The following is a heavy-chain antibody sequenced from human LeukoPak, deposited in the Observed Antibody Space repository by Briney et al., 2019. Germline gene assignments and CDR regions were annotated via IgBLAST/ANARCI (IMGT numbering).Heavy chain of an antibody. D-gene: IGHD3-10*01. CDR3: ARDLSWFGELSLDY. CDR2: IKQDGSEK. V-gene: IGHV3-7*04. CDR1: GFTFSSYW. J-gene: IGHJ4*02. Sequence: GGSLILSCAASGFTFSSYWMSWVRQAPGKGLEWVANIKQDGSEKYYVDSVKGRFTISRDNAKNSLYLQMNSLRAEDTAVYYCARDLSWFGELSLDYWGQGTLVTVSS.